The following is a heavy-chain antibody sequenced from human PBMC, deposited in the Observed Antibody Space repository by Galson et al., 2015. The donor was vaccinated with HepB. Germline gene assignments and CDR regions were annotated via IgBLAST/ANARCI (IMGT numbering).Heavy chain of an antibody. D-gene: IGHD7-27*01. CDR3: AKRGYLGFDY. CDR1: GFTFSSYD. CDR2: ISTSGGST. J-gene: IGHJ4*02. V-gene: IGHV3-23*01. Sequence: SLRLSCAASGFTFSSYDMSWGRQAPGKGLEWVTGISTSGGSTYYADSVKGRFTISRDNSKNTLFLQMNSLRAEDTAVYYCAKRGYLGFDYWGQGTLVTVSS.